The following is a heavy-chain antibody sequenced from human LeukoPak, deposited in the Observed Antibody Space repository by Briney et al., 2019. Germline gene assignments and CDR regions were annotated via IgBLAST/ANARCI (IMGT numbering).Heavy chain of an antibody. CDR3: ARRSTYYYDSSGYYYFDY. V-gene: IGHV4-34*01. J-gene: IGHJ4*02. CDR2: INHSGST. D-gene: IGHD3-22*01. Sequence: SETLSLTCAVYGGSFSDYYWNWIRQPPGKGLEWIGEINHSGSTNYNPSLKSRVTISVDTSKNQFSLKLSSVTAADTAVYYCARRSTYYYDSSGYYYFDYWGQGTLVTVSS. CDR1: GGSFSDYY.